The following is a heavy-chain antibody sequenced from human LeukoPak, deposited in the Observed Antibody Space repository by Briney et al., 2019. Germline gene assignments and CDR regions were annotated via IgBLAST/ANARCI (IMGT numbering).Heavy chain of an antibody. V-gene: IGHV4-39*01. D-gene: IGHD6-13*01. CDR1: GGSISSSTYY. CDR3: ARQCSSSWYPRRWGAFRYFDY. J-gene: IGHJ4*02. CDR2: IYYSGNT. Sequence: SSETLSLTCTVSGGSISSSTYYWGWIRQPPGKGLEWIGNIYYSGNTYYNPSLKSRVAISVDTSKNQFSLKLSSVTAADTAVYYCARQCSSSWYPRRWGAFRYFDYWGQGTLVTVSS.